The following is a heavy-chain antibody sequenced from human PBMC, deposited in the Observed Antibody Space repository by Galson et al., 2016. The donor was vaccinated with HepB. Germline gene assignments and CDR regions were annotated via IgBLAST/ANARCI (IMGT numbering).Heavy chain of an antibody. CDR1: GFTFSGHG. V-gene: IGHV3-33*05. CDR2: ISNDGSDK. D-gene: IGHD3-3*01. CDR3: ARDAWSGYYARDAFDI. Sequence: SLRLSCAASGFTFSGHGMHWVRQAPGRGLEWVAVISNDGSDKQYVDSVKGRFTVSRDNAKKSLYLQMNSLRDEDTAVYYCARDAWSGYYARDAFDIWGQGTMVTVSS. J-gene: IGHJ3*02.